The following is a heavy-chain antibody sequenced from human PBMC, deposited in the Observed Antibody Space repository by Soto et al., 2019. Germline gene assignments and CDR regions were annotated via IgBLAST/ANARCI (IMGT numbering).Heavy chain of an antibody. Sequence: QMQLVESGGGVVQPGTSLTLSCVASGFTFSAFGMHWVRQAPGKGLEWVAISSYGGSNKYYGDSVQGRFTISRDNSRDTVYLQKNKPREEDKGVYFRAEGPLRFPGHGCYADYPHRMDVWGQGTTVTVSS. D-gene: IGHD4-17*01. CDR1: GFTFSAFG. V-gene: IGHV3-30*18. CDR2: SSYGGSNK. J-gene: IGHJ6*02. CDR3: AEGPLRFPGHGCYADYPHRMDV.